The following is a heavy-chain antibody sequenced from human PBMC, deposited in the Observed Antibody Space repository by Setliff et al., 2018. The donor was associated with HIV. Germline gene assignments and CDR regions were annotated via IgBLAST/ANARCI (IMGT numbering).Heavy chain of an antibody. Sequence: ASVKVSCKASGYTFTSYGISWVRQAPGQGLEWMGWISAYNGNTNYAQKLQGRVTMTTDTSTSTANMELRSLRSDDTAVYYCARDLAPHSGLDAFDIWGQGTMVTVSS. CDR1: GYTFTSYG. J-gene: IGHJ3*02. V-gene: IGHV1-18*01. CDR2: ISAYNGNT. D-gene: IGHD1-26*01. CDR3: ARDLAPHSGLDAFDI.